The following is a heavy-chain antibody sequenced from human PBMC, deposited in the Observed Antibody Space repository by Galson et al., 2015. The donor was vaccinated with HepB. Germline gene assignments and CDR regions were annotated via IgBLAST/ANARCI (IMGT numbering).Heavy chain of an antibody. CDR2: ISGSGGYT. CDR3: AKGGSSSSEEGDFDY. J-gene: IGHJ4*02. V-gene: IGHV3-23*01. CDR1: GFTFRSYA. Sequence: SLRLSCAASGFTFRSYAMSWVRQAPGKGLEWVSAISGSGGYTHYADSVKGRFTISRDNSKNTLYLQMNSLRAEDTAVYYYAKGGSSSSEEGDFDYWGQGTLVTVSS. D-gene: IGHD6-6*01.